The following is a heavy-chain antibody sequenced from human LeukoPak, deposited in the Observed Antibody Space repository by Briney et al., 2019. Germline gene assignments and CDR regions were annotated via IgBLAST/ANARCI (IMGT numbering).Heavy chain of an antibody. V-gene: IGHV3-21*01. J-gene: IGHJ4*02. Sequence: GGSLRLSCETSGFTFRTYAMNWVRQAPGKGLEWVSSMGGSGTSIYYADSVKGRFTISRDNAKNSLYLQMNSLRVDDTAVYYCARMSGSRLPGYWGQGALVTVSS. CDR3: ARMSGSRLPGY. D-gene: IGHD3-3*01. CDR1: GFTFRTYA. CDR2: MGGSGTSI.